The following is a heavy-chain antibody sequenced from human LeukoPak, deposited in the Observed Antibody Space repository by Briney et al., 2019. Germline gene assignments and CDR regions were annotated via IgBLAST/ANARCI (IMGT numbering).Heavy chain of an antibody. Sequence: ASVKGSCQASGYTFTGYYMHWVRQAPGQGLEWMGWINPNSGGTNYAQKFQGRVTMTRDTSISTAYMELSRLRSDDTAVYYCTRALGSDYWGQGNLVTVSS. J-gene: IGHJ4*02. CDR1: GYTFTGYY. D-gene: IGHD1-26*01. CDR3: TRALGSDY. V-gene: IGHV1-2*02. CDR2: INPNSGGT.